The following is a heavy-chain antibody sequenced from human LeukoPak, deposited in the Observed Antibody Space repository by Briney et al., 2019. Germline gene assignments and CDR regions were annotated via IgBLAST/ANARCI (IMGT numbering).Heavy chain of an antibody. D-gene: IGHD6-13*01. CDR3: AKSQQPEAFDI. Sequence: SETLSLTCTVSGGSISSYYWSWIRQPPGKGLEWIGYIYTSGSTNYNPSLKSRVTTSVDTSKNQFSLKLSSVTAADTAVYYCAKSQQPEAFDIWGQGTMVTVSS. CDR2: IYTSGST. V-gene: IGHV4-59*01. CDR1: GGSISSYY. J-gene: IGHJ3*02.